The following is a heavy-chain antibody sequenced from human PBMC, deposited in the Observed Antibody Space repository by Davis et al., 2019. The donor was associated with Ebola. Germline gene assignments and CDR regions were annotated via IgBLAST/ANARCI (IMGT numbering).Heavy chain of an antibody. V-gene: IGHV3-30*18. CDR2: ISYDGSNE. CDR3: VKDAIHLWLQSDY. J-gene: IGHJ4*02. CDR1: GITLRNCG. Sequence: GESLKISCAASGITLRNCGIHWVRQAPGKGLEWVTVISYDGSNENYAESVKGRFSISRDNSKNTLYLQLTSLRPEDTAVYYCVKDAIHLWLQSDYWGQGTLVTVSS. D-gene: IGHD5-18*01.